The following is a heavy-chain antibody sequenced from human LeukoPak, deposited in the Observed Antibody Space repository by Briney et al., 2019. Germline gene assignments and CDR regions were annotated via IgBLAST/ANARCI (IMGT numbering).Heavy chain of an antibody. CDR1: GGSVSSTTYY. J-gene: IGHJ3*01. V-gene: IGHV4-39*07. Sequence: SETLSLTCSVSGGSVSSTTYYWAWIRQAPGKGREWLASLHYSGNTFYNPSLKSRVTISVDTSKNQLFLRLSSVTAADTAVHYCERHQQSYPGDAFDLWGQGPLVTVSS. CDR2: LHYSGNT. D-gene: IGHD2-2*01. CDR3: ERHQQSYPGDAFDL.